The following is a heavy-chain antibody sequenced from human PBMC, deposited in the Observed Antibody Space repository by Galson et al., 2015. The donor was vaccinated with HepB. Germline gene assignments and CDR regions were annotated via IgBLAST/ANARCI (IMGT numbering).Heavy chain of an antibody. D-gene: IGHD3-10*01. CDR1: GFTFNNYA. CDR2: VSGSGGST. V-gene: IGHV3-23*01. Sequence: SLRLSCAAPGFTFNNYAMSWVRQAPGKGLEWVSDVSGSGGSTYNADSVKGRFTISRDNSKNTLYLQMNSLRAEDTAVYYCARDGYYYGSGSPPGGYWGQGTLVTVSS. J-gene: IGHJ4*02. CDR3: ARDGYYYGSGSPPGGY.